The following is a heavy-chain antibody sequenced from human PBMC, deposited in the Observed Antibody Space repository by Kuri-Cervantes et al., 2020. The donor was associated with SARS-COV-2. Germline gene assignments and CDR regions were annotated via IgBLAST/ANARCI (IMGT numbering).Heavy chain of an antibody. V-gene: IGHV3-30*18. CDR2: ISYEATNK. D-gene: IGHD3-3*01. CDR3: AKDLLLYYNYYYGMDV. CDR1: GFAFSNYG. J-gene: IGHJ6*02. Sequence: GGSLRLSCAASGFAFSNYGMHWVRQAPGKGPEWVAVISYEATNKYYADSVKGRFTISRDNSKNTLYLQMNSLRAEDTAVYYCAKDLLLYYNYYYGMDVWGQGTTVTVSS.